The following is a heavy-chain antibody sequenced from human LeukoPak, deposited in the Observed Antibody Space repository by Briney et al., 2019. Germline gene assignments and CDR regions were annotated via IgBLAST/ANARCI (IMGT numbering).Heavy chain of an antibody. CDR2: IIPIFGTA. V-gene: IGHV1-69*13. CDR3: ARGSSSGWYSGD. D-gene: IGHD6-19*01. J-gene: IGHJ4*02. CDR1: GGTFSGYA. Sequence: SVKVSCTASGGTFSGYAISWVRQAPGQGLEWMGGIIPIFGTANYAQKFQGRVTITADESTSTAYMELSSLRSEDTAVYYCARGSSSGWYSGDWGQGTLVTVSS.